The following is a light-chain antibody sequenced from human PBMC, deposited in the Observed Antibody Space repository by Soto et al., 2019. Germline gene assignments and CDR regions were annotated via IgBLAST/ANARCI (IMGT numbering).Light chain of an antibody. V-gene: IGKV1-5*01. CDR3: QQYNSYWT. Sequence: DIQMTQFPSSLSASVGDRVTITCRASQSISSWLAWYQQKPGKAPKLLIYDASSLESGVPSRFSGSGSGTEFTLTISSLQPDDFATYYCQQYNSYWTCGQGTKVDIK. CDR2: DAS. J-gene: IGKJ1*01. CDR1: QSISSW.